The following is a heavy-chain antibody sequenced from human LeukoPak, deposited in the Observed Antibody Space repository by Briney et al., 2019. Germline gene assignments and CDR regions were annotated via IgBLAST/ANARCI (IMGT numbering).Heavy chain of an antibody. J-gene: IGHJ4*02. Sequence: ASVKVSCKASGYTFTGYYMHWVRQAPGQGLEWMGWINPNSGGTNYAQKFQGRVTMTRDTSISTAYMELSRLRSDDTAVYYCAILFVWLYYFDYWGQGTLVTVSS. CDR3: AILFVWLYYFDY. D-gene: IGHD3-9*01. V-gene: IGHV1-2*02. CDR1: GYTFTGYY. CDR2: INPNSGGT.